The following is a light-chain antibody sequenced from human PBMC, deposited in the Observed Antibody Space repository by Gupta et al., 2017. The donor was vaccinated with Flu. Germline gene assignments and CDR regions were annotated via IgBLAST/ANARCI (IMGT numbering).Light chain of an antibody. Sequence: VTSAWTGTSSDVGGYNFVCCYQHYPAKPHNLVIYEVIKHTAGVPDRFSASKSGNTASLTVSGREAEEAADYYCRAYAGSKFYVFGSGTKVTVL. V-gene: IGLV2-8*01. J-gene: IGLJ1*01. CDR1: SSDVGGYNF. CDR3: RAYAGSKFYV. CDR2: EVI.